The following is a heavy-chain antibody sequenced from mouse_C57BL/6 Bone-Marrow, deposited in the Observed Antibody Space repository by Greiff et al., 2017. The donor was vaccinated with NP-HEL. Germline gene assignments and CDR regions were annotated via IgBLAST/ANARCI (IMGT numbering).Heavy chain of an antibody. V-gene: IGHV3-6*01. CDR2: ISYDGSN. CDR3: ARVYDGYSDAMDY. J-gene: IGHJ4*01. Sequence: EVQLVESGPGLVKPSQSLSLTCSVTGYSITSGYYWNWIRQFPGNKLEWMGYISYDGSNNYNPSLKNRISITRDTSKNQSFLKLNSVTTEDTATYYCARVYDGYSDAMDYWGQGTSVTVSS. CDR1: GYSITSGYY. D-gene: IGHD2-3*01.